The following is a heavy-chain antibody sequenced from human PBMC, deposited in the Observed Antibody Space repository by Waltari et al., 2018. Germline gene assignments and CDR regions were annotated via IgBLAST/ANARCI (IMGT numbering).Heavy chain of an antibody. CDR3: ARTPSHSSSWYRWFDP. Sequence: QVQLQESGPGLVKPSETLSLTCTVSGGSISSYYWSWIRQPPGKGLEWIGYIYYSGSTNYNPSLESRVTISVDTSKNQFSLKLSSVTAADTAVYYCARTPSHSSSWYRWFDPWGQGTLVTVSS. D-gene: IGHD6-13*01. CDR2: IYYSGST. J-gene: IGHJ5*02. CDR1: GGSISSYY. V-gene: IGHV4-59*01.